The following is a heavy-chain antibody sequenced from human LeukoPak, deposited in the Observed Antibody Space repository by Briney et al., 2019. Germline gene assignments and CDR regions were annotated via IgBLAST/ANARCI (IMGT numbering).Heavy chain of an antibody. CDR1: GGSFSGYY. CDR2: INHSGST. D-gene: IGHD6-13*01. J-gene: IGHJ4*02. Sequence: PSETLSLTCAVYGGSFSGYYWSWIRQPPGKGLEWIGEINHSGSTNYNPSLKSRVTISVDTSKNQSSLKLSSVTAADTAVYYCARGRYSSSWSTSKAMLDYWGQGTLVTVSS. CDR3: ARGRYSSSWSTSKAMLDY. V-gene: IGHV4-34*01.